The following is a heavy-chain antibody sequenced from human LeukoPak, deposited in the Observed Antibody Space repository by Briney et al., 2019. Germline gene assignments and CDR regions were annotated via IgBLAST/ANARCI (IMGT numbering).Heavy chain of an antibody. J-gene: IGHJ4*02. CDR1: GFTFSSYL. D-gene: IGHD6-13*01. Sequence: LPGGSLRLSCAASGFTFSSYLMHWVRQAPGKGLVWVSRINSDGSSTSYADSVKGRFTISRDNAKNTLYLQMNSLRAEDTAVYYCARDPPRAYSSSQGKAREDYWGQGTLVTVSS. CDR2: INSDGSST. CDR3: ARDPPRAYSSSQGKAREDY. V-gene: IGHV3-74*01.